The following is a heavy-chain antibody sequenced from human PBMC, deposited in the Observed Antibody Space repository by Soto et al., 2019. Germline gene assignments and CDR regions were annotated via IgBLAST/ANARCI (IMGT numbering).Heavy chain of an antibody. D-gene: IGHD6-13*01. Sequence: GASVKVSCKASGYTFTGYYMHWVRQAPGQGLEWMGWINPNSGGTNYAQKFQGWVTMTRDTSISTAYMELSRLRSDDMAVYYCARDKKVHSSPYYYGMDVWGQGTTVTVSS. CDR2: INPNSGGT. J-gene: IGHJ6*02. V-gene: IGHV1-2*04. CDR3: ARDKKVHSSPYYYGMDV. CDR1: GYTFTGYY.